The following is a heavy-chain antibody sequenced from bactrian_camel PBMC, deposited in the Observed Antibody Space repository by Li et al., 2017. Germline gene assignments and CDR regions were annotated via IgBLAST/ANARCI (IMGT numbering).Heavy chain of an antibody. CDR1: GLTRFVNC. CDR2: ISSSGAL. Sequence: HVQLVESGGGSVQAGGSLRLSCTASGLTRFVNCMGWFRQAPGKERERVARISSSGALYYADSVKDRFTISQDSNNDKNTVYLQMNSLKPEDAAVYYCAADRRWRCAGWSRPSQFGHGGQ. V-gene: IGHV3S53*01. D-gene: IGHD6*01. J-gene: IGHJ5*01. CDR3: AADRRWRCAGWSRPSQFGH.